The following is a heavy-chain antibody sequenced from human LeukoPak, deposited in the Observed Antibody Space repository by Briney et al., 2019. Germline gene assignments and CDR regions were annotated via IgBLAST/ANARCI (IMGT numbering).Heavy chain of an antibody. J-gene: IGHJ4*02. CDR3: ARGPNVPDY. D-gene: IGHD6-6*01. Sequence: PGGSLKLSCAASGFTFSNYGMTWVRQAPGKGLEWVSTIVGRNGDTYYTDSVKGRFTISRDISKNTVYLQMSSLRAEDTAVYYCARGPNVPDYWGQGTLVTVSS. V-gene: IGHV3-23*01. CDR1: GFTFSNYG. CDR2: IVGRNGDT.